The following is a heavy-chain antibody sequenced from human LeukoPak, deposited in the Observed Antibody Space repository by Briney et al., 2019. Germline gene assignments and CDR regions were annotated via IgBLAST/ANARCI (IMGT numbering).Heavy chain of an antibody. CDR3: ARRKIAVAVFDY. CDR2: INPNSGGT. D-gene: IGHD6-19*01. Sequence: ASVKVSCKASGYTFTGYYMHWVRQAPGQGLEWMGWINPNSGGTNYAQKFQGRVTMTRDTSISTAYMELSRLRSDDTAVYYCARRKIAVAVFDYWGQGTLVTVSS. CDR1: GYTFTGYY. J-gene: IGHJ4*02. V-gene: IGHV1-2*02.